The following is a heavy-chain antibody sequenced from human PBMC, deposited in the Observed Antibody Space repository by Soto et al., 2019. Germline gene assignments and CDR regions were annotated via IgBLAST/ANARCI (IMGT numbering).Heavy chain of an antibody. D-gene: IGHD2-15*01. CDR1: GDSLHSGAYY. CDR3: AKSWGADGYSR. J-gene: IGHJ4*02. Sequence: KSSETLSLTCNVSGDSLHSGAYYWTWIRQSPGRGLEWIGDIYHTGSTNYNPSLRSRLTISLGTSKNHFSLTLRSVNAVDTGVYYCAKSWGADGYSRWGQGTLVTVSS. CDR2: IYHTGST. V-gene: IGHV4-61*03.